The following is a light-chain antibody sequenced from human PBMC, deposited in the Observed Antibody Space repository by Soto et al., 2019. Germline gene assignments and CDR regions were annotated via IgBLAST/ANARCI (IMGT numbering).Light chain of an antibody. CDR2: GAS. CDR1: QFISSSY. J-gene: IGKJ3*01. V-gene: IGKV3-20*01. CDR3: QQYGGSTIFT. Sequence: EIVLTQSPGTLSLSPGERATLSCRASQFISSSYLAWYQQKPGQAPRLLIYGASNRATGTPDRFSGSVSGAHFTLTISRLEPVDFAVYYCQQYGGSTIFTFGPGTKVDIK.